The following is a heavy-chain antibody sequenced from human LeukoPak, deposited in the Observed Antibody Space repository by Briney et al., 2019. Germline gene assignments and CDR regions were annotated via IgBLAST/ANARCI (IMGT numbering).Heavy chain of an antibody. V-gene: IGHV4-59*08. CDR1: GGSISSYY. D-gene: IGHD3-10*01. J-gene: IGHJ4*02. CDR3: ARQTMLRDLDY. CDR2: IYYSGST. Sequence: SETPSLTCTVSGGSISSYYWSWIRQPPGKGLEWIGYIYYSGSTNYNPSLKSRVTISVDTSKNQFSLKLSSVTATDTAVYYCARQTMLRDLDYWGQGTLVTVSS.